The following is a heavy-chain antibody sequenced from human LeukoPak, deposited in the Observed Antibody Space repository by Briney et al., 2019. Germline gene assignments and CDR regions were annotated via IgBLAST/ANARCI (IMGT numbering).Heavy chain of an antibody. CDR3: ARDPRIGRYNWNYGWFDP. CDR1: GGSISSSNW. V-gene: IGHV4-4*02. D-gene: IGHD1-7*01. Sequence: PSETLSLTCAVSGGSISSSNWWSWVRQPPGKGLEWIGEIYHSGSTNYNPSLKSRVTISVDKSKNQFSLKLSSVTAADTAVYYCARDPRIGRYNWNYGWFDPWGQGTLVTVSS. CDR2: IYHSGST. J-gene: IGHJ5*02.